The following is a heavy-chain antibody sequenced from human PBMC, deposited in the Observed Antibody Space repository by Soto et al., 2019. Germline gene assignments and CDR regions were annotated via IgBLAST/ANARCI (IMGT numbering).Heavy chain of an antibody. CDR3: ARDGLPDNFRSGGYWFDP. Sequence: PGGSLRLSCAASGFTFSTFALHWVRQAPGEGLEWVALISHDGRIEKYADSVKGRFTISRDNSKNTLYMQMDSLRVEDTGVYYCARDGLPDNFRSGGYWFDPWGQGTQVTVS. V-gene: IGHV3-30-3*01. D-gene: IGHD3-3*01. CDR1: GFTFSTFA. J-gene: IGHJ5*02. CDR2: ISHDGRIE.